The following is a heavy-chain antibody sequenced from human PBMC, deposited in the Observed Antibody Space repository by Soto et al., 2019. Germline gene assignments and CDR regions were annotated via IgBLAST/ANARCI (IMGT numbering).Heavy chain of an antibody. V-gene: IGHV3-53*01. CDR1: GFTVSSNY. CDR3: ASSRGGVWGDILTGYSLWFDY. Sequence: EVQLVESGGGLIQPGGSLRLSCAASGFTVSSNYMSWVRQAPGKGLEWVSVIYSGGSTYYADSVKGRFTISRDNSKNTLYLQMNSLRAEDTAVYYCASSRGGVWGDILTGYSLWFDYWGQGTLVTVSS. CDR2: IYSGGST. J-gene: IGHJ4*02. D-gene: IGHD3-9*01.